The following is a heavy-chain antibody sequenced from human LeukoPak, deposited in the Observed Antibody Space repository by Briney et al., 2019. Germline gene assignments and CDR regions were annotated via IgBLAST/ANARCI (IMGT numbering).Heavy chain of an antibody. J-gene: IGHJ6*02. CDR3: AKDIRVPYYYGSGSPGTHYYYYGMDV. Sequence: GGSLRLSCAASGSTFSSYGMHWVRQAPGKGLEWVAVISYDGSNKYYADSVKGRFTISRDNSKNTLYLQMNSLRAEDTAVYYCAKDIRVPYYYGSGSPGTHYYYYGMDVWGQGTTVTVSS. V-gene: IGHV3-30*18. CDR2: ISYDGSNK. D-gene: IGHD3-10*01. CDR1: GSTFSSYG.